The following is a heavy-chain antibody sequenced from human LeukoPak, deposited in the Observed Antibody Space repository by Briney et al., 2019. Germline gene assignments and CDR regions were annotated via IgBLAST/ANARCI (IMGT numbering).Heavy chain of an antibody. CDR1: GFTFSSYE. V-gene: IGHV3-48*03. Sequence: PGGSLRLSCAASGFTFSSYEMNWVRQAPGKGLEWVSYISSSGSTIYYADSVKGRFTISRDSAKNSLYLQMNSLRAEDTAVYYCASEGYGSGSWGVFDYWGQGTLVTVSS. J-gene: IGHJ4*02. D-gene: IGHD3-10*01. CDR2: ISSSGSTI. CDR3: ASEGYGSGSWGVFDY.